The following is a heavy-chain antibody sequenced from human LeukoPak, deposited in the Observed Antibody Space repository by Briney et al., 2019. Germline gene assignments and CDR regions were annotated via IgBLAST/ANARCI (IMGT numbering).Heavy chain of an antibody. V-gene: IGHV1-46*01. Sequence: ASVKVSCKASGYTFTSYYMHWVRQAPGQGLEWMGVINPSGGSTSYAQKLQGRVTMTTDTSTSTAYMELRSLRSDDTAVYYCARGGTGDAFDIWGQGTMVTVSS. CDR1: GYTFTSYY. J-gene: IGHJ3*02. D-gene: IGHD7-27*01. CDR2: INPSGGST. CDR3: ARGGTGDAFDI.